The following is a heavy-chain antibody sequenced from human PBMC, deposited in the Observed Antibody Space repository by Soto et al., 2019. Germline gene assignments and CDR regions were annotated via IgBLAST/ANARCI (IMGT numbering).Heavy chain of an antibody. V-gene: IGHV3-33*01. CDR2: IWDDGSNT. J-gene: IGHJ6*02. CDR3: ERDVVGDYGSWSLDYYYGMDV. Sequence: QVQLVESGGGVVQPGRSLRLSCAASGFTFSSYGMHWVRQAPGKGLEWVAVIWDDGSNTYYADSVKGRFTISRDYSKNTLVLQMNSLGAEDTAVYYCERDVVGDYGSWSLDYYYGMDVWGQGTTVRVS. CDR1: GFTFSSYG. D-gene: IGHD3-10*01.